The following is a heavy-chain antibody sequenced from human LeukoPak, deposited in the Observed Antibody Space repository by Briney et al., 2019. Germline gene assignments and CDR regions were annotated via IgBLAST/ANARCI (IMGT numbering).Heavy chain of an antibody. CDR3: ARDSSGRGYY. J-gene: IGHJ4*02. CDR2: INHSGST. Sequence: PSETLSLTCTVSGGSISSYYWSWIRQPPGKGLEWIGEINHSGSTNYNPSLKSRVTISVDTSKNQFSLKLSSVTAADTAVYYCARDSSGRGYYWGQGTLVTVSS. CDR1: GGSISSYY. V-gene: IGHV4-34*01. D-gene: IGHD6-19*01.